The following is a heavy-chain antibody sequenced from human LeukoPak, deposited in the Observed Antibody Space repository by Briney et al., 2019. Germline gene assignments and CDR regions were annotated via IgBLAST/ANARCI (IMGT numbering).Heavy chain of an antibody. CDR2: ISSSSRSI. CDR1: GFTFNSYS. CDR3: AKWIAAAGAMDV. J-gene: IGHJ6*03. V-gene: IGHV3-21*05. D-gene: IGHD6-13*01. Sequence: GGSLRLSCAASGFTFNSYSMNWVRQAPGKGLEWVSYISSSSRSIYYADSVQGRFTISRGNAKKSLYLQMNSLRAEDTAVYYCAKWIAAAGAMDVWGKGTTVTVSS.